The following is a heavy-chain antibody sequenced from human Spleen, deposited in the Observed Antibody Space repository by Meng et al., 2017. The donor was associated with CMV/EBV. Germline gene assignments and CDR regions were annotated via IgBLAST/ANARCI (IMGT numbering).Heavy chain of an antibody. CDR2: IKQDGSER. CDR3: AKWSPGHY. V-gene: IGHV3-7*01. D-gene: IGHD1-26*01. Sequence: GESLKISCAASGFTFSSYAMSWVRQAPGKGLEWVANIKQDGSERYYVDSVKGRFTISRDNAKNTLYLQMNSLRAEDTAVYYCAKWSPGHYWGQGTLVTVSS. J-gene: IGHJ4*02. CDR1: GFTFSSYA.